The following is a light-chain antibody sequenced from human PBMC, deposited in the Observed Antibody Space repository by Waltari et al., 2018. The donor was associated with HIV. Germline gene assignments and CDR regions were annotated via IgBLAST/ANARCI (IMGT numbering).Light chain of an antibody. Sequence: QSVLTQPPSASGTPGQRVTISCSGSSSNIGSNTVNWYQQLPGTAPKLLIFSNNQRPSGVPDRSSGSTSGTSASLAISVLQSEDEADYYCAAWDDSLNGWVFGGGTKLTVL. J-gene: IGLJ3*02. CDR1: SSNIGSNT. V-gene: IGLV1-44*01. CDR2: SNN. CDR3: AAWDDSLNGWV.